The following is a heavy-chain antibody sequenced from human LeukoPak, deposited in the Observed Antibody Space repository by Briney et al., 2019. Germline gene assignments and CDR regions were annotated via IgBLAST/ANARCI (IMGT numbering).Heavy chain of an antibody. Sequence: SGPTLVNPTQTLTLTCTFSGFSLSTSGVGVGWIRQPPGKALEWLALIYWNDDKRYSPSLKSRLTIIKDTSKNQVVLTMTNMDPVDTATYYCAHRPGSSWYTVYYFDYWGQGTLVTVSS. CDR3: AHRPGSSWYTVYYFDY. CDR2: IYWNDDK. J-gene: IGHJ4*02. CDR1: GFSLSTSGVG. V-gene: IGHV2-5*01. D-gene: IGHD6-13*01.